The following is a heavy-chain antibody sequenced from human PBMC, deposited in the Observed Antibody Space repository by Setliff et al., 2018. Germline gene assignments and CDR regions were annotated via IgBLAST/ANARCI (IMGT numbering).Heavy chain of an antibody. CDR2: IYLGGSP. V-gene: IGHV4-34*01. CDR1: GGSFSGYY. Sequence: SETLSLTCAVYGGSFSGYYWSWIRQPPGKGLEWIGEIYLGGSPTYNPSLKSRVTISIYKSKNQLSLDLTSVTAADTAVYYCARNWHWGFDPWGQGAVVTVSS. J-gene: IGHJ5*01. CDR3: ARNWHWGFDP. D-gene: IGHD1-7*01.